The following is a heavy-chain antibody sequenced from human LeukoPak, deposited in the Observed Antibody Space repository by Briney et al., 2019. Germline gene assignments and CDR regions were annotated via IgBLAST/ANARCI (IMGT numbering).Heavy chain of an antibody. V-gene: IGHV4-61*02. CDR3: ARALGVIGGYYYYYYYMDV. D-gene: IGHD3-16*02. J-gene: IGHJ6*03. CDR2: IYTSGST. CDR1: GGSISSGSYY. Sequence: SETLSLTCTVPGGSISSGSYYWSWIRQPAGKGLEWIGRIYTSGSTNYNPSLKSRVTISVDTSKNQFSLKLSSVTAADTAVYYCARALGVIGGYYYYYYYMDVWGKGTTVTISS.